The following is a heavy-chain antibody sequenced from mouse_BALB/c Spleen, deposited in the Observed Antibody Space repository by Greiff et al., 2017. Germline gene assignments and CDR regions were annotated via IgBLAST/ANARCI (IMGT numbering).Heavy chain of an antibody. CDR2: IDPENGNT. CDR1: GFNINDYY. J-gene: IGHJ3*01. CDR3: APNATSAWFAY. Sequence: EVQLQQSGAELVRPGASVKLSCKASGFNINDYYMHWVKQRPEQGLEWIGWIDPENGNTIYDPKFQGKASITADTSSNTAYLQLSSLTSEDTAVYYCAPNATSAWFAYWGQGTLVTVSA. V-gene: IGHV14-1*02. D-gene: IGHD3-1*01.